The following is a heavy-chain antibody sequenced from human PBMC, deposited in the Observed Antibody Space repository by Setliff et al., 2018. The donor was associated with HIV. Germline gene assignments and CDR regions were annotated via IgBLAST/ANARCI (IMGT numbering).Heavy chain of an antibody. V-gene: IGHV3-11*01. D-gene: IGHD6-19*01. CDR3: ASSWGNSSGWTIDY. J-gene: IGHJ4*02. CDR1: GFTFSDYY. Sequence: PGGSLRLPCAASGFTFSDYYMSWIRQAPGKGLEWVSYISSSGSTIYYADSVKGRFTISRDNAKNSLYLQMNSLRAEDTAVYYCASSWGNSSGWTIDYWGQGTLVTVSS. CDR2: ISSSGSTI.